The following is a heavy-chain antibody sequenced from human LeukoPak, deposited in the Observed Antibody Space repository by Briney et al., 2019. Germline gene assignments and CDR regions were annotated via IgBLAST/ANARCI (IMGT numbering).Heavy chain of an antibody. CDR3: ARWPYSSSYYFDY. J-gene: IGHJ4*02. D-gene: IGHD6-6*01. CDR1: GFTVSSNY. V-gene: IGHV3-21*01. CDR2: ITSGTTYI. Sequence: PGGSLRLSCAASGFTVSSNYMNWVRQSPEKGLEWVSSITSGTTYIYYADSVRGRFTLSRDNAKNSLYLQMNSLRAEDTAVYYCARWPYSSSYYFDYWGQGTLVTVSS.